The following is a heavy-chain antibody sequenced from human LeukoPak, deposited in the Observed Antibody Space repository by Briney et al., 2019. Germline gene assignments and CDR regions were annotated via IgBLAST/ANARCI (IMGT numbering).Heavy chain of an antibody. J-gene: IGHJ4*02. CDR1: GFTFSNAW. Sequence: GGSLRLSCAASGFTFSNAWMSWVRQAPGKGLEWVGRIKSKTDGGTTDYAAPVKGRFTISRDNSKNTLYLQMNSLRAEDTAVYYCARALNWLGYFDCWGQGTLVTVSS. CDR3: ARALNWLGYFDC. V-gene: IGHV3-15*01. CDR2: IKSKTDGGTT. D-gene: IGHD3/OR15-3a*01.